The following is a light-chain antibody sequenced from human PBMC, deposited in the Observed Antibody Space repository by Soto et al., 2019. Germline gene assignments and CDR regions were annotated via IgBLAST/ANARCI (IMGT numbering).Light chain of an antibody. Sequence: QSVLTQPPSASGTPGQRVTISCSGSSSNIGSNYVCWYQHLPGTAPKLLIYRNNQRPSGVPDRFSGSKSGTSASLAISGLLSDDEADYYCATWDDSLSGHYVFGTGTKVTVL. V-gene: IGLV1-47*02. CDR1: SSNIGSNY. CDR3: ATWDDSLSGHYV. J-gene: IGLJ1*01. CDR2: RNN.